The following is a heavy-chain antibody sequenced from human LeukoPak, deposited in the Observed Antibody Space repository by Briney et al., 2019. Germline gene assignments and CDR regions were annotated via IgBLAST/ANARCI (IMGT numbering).Heavy chain of an antibody. V-gene: IGHV4-59*08. D-gene: IGHD3-22*01. Sequence: SETLSLTCTVSGGSISSYYWSWIRQPPGKGLEWIGYIYYSGSTNYNPSLKSRVTISVDTSKNQFSLKLSSVTAADTAVYYCARLGMGYDSSGYFDYWGQGTLVTVSS. J-gene: IGHJ4*02. CDR2: IYYSGST. CDR1: GGSISSYY. CDR3: ARLGMGYDSSGYFDY.